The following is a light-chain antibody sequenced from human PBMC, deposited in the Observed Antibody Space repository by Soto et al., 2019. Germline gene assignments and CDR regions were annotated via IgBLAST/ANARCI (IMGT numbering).Light chain of an antibody. CDR2: AAS. Sequence: EIVMTQSPATLSVSPGERATLSCRASQSVGSTLAWYQQKPGQAPRLLIYAASTRATGVPARFSGSGSGTEFTLAISSLQFEDFAVYYCHQYNTWPLTFGGGTKWIS. V-gene: IGKV3-15*01. CDR1: QSVGST. CDR3: HQYNTWPLT. J-gene: IGKJ4*01.